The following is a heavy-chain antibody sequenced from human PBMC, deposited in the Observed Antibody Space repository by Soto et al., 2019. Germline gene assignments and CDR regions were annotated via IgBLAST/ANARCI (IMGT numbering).Heavy chain of an antibody. CDR2: IYSGGST. CDR1: GFTVSSNY. CDR3: ARDLVRGVMSYYYYGMDV. V-gene: IGHV3-53*01. Sequence: GSLRLSCAASGFTVSSNYMSWVRQAPGKGLEWVSVIYSGGSTYYADSVKGRFTISRDNSKNTLYLQMNSLRAEDTAVYYCARDLVRGVMSYYYYGMDVWGQGTTVTVSS. J-gene: IGHJ6*02. D-gene: IGHD3-10*01.